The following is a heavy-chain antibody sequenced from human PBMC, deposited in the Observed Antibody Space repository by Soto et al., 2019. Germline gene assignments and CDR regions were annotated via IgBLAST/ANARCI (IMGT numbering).Heavy chain of an antibody. V-gene: IGHV3-7*03. Sequence: EVQLVESGGGLVQPGGSLRLSCAASGFTFSSYWMSWVRQAPGKGLEWVANIKQDGSEKYYVDSVKGRFTISRDNAKNSLYLQMNSLRAEDTAVYYGARDDQRSQIVVVPAVYYYYGMDVWGQGTTVTVSS. CDR1: GFTFSSYW. J-gene: IGHJ6*02. D-gene: IGHD2-2*01. CDR2: IKQDGSEK. CDR3: ARDDQRSQIVVVPAVYYYYGMDV.